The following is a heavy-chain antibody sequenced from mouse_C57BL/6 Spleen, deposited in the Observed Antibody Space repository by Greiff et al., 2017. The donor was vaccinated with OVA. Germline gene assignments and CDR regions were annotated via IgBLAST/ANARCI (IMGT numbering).Heavy chain of an antibody. CDR1: GYTFTSYW. D-gene: IGHD2-2*01. Sequence: QVQLQQPGAELVKPGASVKLSCKASGYTFTSYWMHWVKQRPGQGLEWIGMIHPNSGSTNYNEKFKSKATLTVDKSSSTAYMQLSSLTSEDSAVYYCEREVTGGFAYWGQGTLVTVSA. J-gene: IGHJ3*01. V-gene: IGHV1-64*01. CDR3: EREVTGGFAY. CDR2: IHPNSGST.